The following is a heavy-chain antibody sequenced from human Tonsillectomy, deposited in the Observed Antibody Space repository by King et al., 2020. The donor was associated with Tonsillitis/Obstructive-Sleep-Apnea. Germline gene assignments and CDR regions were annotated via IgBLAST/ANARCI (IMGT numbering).Heavy chain of an antibody. CDR2: ISPYNGNT. V-gene: IGHV1-18*01. D-gene: IGHD6-6*01. J-gene: IGHJ5*02. Sequence: VQLVESGAEVKKPGASVKVSCKASGYTFTSYGINWVRQAPGQGPEWMGWISPYNGNTNYAYNGNTKYAQKFQGRVTMTTDISTSTAYMEIRSLRSDDTAVYYCAIFEYNSSTGWFDPWGQGTLVTVSS. CDR3: AIFEYNSSTGWFDP. CDR1: GYTFTSYG.